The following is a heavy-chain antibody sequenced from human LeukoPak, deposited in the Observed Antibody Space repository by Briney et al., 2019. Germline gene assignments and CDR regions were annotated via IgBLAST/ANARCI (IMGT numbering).Heavy chain of an antibody. CDR2: IIPIFGTA. J-gene: IGHJ4*02. V-gene: IGHV1-69*13. D-gene: IGHD1-26*01. CDR3: ATYSIVGASCFDY. CDR1: GGTFSSYA. Sequence: SVKVSCKASGGTFSSYAISWVRQAPGQGLEWMGGIIPIFGTANYAQKFQGRVTITADESTSIAYMELSSLRSEDTAVYYCATYSIVGASCFDYWGQGTLVTVSS.